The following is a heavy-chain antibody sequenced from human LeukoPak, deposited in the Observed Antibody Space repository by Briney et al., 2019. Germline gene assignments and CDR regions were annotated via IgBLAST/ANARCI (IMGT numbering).Heavy chain of an antibody. J-gene: IGHJ3*02. Sequence: PGGSLRLSCAASGFTFSSYGMSWVRQAPGKGLEWVSATSGTGGSTFYADSVKGRFTISRDNSKNTLSLQMNSLRAEDTAVYYCAKMVKGSSNYDASDIWGQGTMVTVSS. D-gene: IGHD4-11*01. CDR3: AKMVKGSSNYDASDI. V-gene: IGHV3-23*01. CDR2: TSGTGGST. CDR1: GFTFSSYG.